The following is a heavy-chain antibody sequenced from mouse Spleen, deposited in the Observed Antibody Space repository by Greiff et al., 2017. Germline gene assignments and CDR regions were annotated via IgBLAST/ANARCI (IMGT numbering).Heavy chain of an antibody. D-gene: IGHD2-10*02. CDR2: INPSNGGT. J-gene: IGHJ4*01. CDR1: AYTFTSYW. CDR3: ARSYGNYYAMDY. V-gene: IGHV1-53*01. Sequence: QVQLHQPGTELVKPGASVKLSCKASAYTFTSYWMHWVSQRPGQGLEWIGNINPSNGGTNYNEKFKSKATLTVDKSSSTAYMQLSSLTSEDSAVYYCARSYGNYYAMDYWGQGTSVTVSS.